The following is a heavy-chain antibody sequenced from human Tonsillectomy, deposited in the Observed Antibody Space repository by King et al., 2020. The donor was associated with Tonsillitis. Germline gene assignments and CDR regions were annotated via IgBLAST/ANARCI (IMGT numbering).Heavy chain of an antibody. CDR1: GFTFSNAW. D-gene: IGHD3-16*02. J-gene: IGHJ4*02. Sequence: VQLVESGGGLVKPGGSLRLSCAASGFTFSNAWMSWVRQAPGKGLEWVGRIKSKTDGGTTDYAAPVKGRFTISRDDSKNTVYLQMNSLKTEDTAVYYCTTAARYDYVWGSYRPDWGQGTLVTVSS. V-gene: IGHV3-15*01. CDR2: IKSKTDGGTT. CDR3: TTAARYDYVWGSYRPD.